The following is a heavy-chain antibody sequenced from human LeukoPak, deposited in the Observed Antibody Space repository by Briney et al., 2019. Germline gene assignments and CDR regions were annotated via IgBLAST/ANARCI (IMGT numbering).Heavy chain of an antibody. CDR1: NVSISSSY. CDR3: ARTTMVRGTYYMDV. Sequence: SETLSLTCSVSNVSISSSYWSWIRQPPGKGLEWLGYIYYSGSTHYNPSLKSRLTISVDKAKNQFSLKVSSVTAADTAVYYCARTTMVRGTYYMDVWGKGTTVTISS. D-gene: IGHD3-10*01. J-gene: IGHJ6*03. CDR2: IYYSGST. V-gene: IGHV4-59*01.